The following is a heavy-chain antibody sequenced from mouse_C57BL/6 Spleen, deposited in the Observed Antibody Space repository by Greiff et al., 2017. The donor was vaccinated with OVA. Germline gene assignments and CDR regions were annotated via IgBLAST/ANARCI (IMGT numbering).Heavy chain of an antibody. J-gene: IGHJ4*01. CDR1: GYTFTSYW. Sequence: VQLQQPGAELVKPGASVKLSCKASGYTFTSYWMHWVKQRPGRGLEWIGRIDPNSGGTKYNEKFKSKATLTVDTPSGTAYMQRSSLTSEDSAVYYCARGGTTEYYYAMDYWGKGTSVTVSS. CDR3: ARGGTTEYYYAMDY. D-gene: IGHD1-1*01. CDR2: IDPNSGGT. V-gene: IGHV1-72*01.